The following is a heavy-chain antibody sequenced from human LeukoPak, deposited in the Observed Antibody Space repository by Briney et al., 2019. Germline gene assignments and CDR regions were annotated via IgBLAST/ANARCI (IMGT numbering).Heavy chain of an antibody. D-gene: IGHD2-15*01. CDR3: AKPPLKYCSGGSCYLDY. CDR2: ISGSGGST. CDR1: GFTFSSYA. V-gene: IGHV3-23*01. J-gene: IGHJ4*02. Sequence: PGGSLRLSCAASGFTFSSYAMSWVRQAPGKGLEWVSAISGSGGSTYYADSVKGRFTISRDNSKNTLYLQMNSLRAEDTAVYYCAKPPLKYCSGGSCYLDYWGQGTLVTVSS.